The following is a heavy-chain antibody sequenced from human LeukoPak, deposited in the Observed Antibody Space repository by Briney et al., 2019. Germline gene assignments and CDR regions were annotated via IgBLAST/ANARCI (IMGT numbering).Heavy chain of an antibody. CDR1: GGSFSGYY. J-gene: IGHJ4*02. Sequence: SETLSLTCAVYGGSFSGYYWSWIRQPPGKGLEWIGEINHSGSTNYNPSLKSRVTISEDTSKNQFSLKLSSVTAADTAVYYCARGSGYSYGRRKFDYWGQGTLVTVSS. CDR2: INHSGST. D-gene: IGHD5-18*01. V-gene: IGHV4-34*01. CDR3: ARGSGYSYGRRKFDY.